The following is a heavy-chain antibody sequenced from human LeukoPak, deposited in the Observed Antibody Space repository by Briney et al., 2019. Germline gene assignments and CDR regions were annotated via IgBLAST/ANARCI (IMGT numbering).Heavy chain of an antibody. CDR2: IYISGTT. CDR3: ARRGYYYYYMDV. V-gene: IGHV4-61*02. J-gene: IGHJ6*03. CDR1: GGSIRSGSYY. Sequence: SETLSLTCTVSGGSIRSGSYYWSWIRQPAGKGLEWIGRIYISGTTNHNPSLKSRVTISVDTPKNQFSLKLSSVTAADTAVYYCARRGYYYYYMDVWGKGTTVTVSS.